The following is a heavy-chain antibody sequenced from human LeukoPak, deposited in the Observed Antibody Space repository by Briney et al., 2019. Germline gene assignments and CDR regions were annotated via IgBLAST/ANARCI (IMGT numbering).Heavy chain of an antibody. CDR3: AKDLRFDYYYGMDV. CDR2: ISGSGGST. Sequence: GGSLRLSCAASGFTFSSYAMSWVRQAPGKGLEWVSAISGSGGSTYHADSVKGRFTISRDNSKNTLYLQMNSLRAEDTAVYYCAKDLRFDYYYGMDVWGQGTTVTVSS. V-gene: IGHV3-23*01. CDR1: GFTFSSYA. J-gene: IGHJ6*02. D-gene: IGHD5-12*01.